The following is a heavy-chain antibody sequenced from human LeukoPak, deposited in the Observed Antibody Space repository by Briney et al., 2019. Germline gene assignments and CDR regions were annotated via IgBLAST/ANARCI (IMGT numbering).Heavy chain of an antibody. J-gene: IGHJ4*02. Sequence: RASGPALFQPPPTLTLTCTFSGFSLRTRGMCVSWIRHPPGKALEWLSPITWDDDKYYSTSLKTRLTISKDTSKNQVVLTMTNMDPVDTATYYCARIPWSGGSREWSNYDYWGQGTLGTVSS. V-gene: IGHV2-70*01. D-gene: IGHD2-15*01. CDR3: ARIPWSGGSREWSNYDY. CDR2: ITWDDDK. CDR1: GFSLRTRGMC.